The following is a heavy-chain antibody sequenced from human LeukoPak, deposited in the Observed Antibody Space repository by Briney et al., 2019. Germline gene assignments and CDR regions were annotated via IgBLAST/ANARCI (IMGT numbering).Heavy chain of an antibody. D-gene: IGHD3-22*01. CDR1: GGSISSSNW. V-gene: IGHV4-4*02. CDR2: IYHSGST. J-gene: IGHJ6*02. CDR3: ARVRENYYDSSGYYGYYYYGMDV. Sequence: PSGTLSLTCAVSGGSISSSNWWSRVRQPPGKRLEWIGEIYHSGSTNYNPSLKSRVTISVDKSKNQFSLKLSSVTAADTAVYYCARVRENYYDSSGYYGYYYYGMDVWGQGTTVTVSS.